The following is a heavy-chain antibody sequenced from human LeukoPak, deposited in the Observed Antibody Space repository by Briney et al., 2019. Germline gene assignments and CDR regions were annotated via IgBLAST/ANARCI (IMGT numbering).Heavy chain of an antibody. J-gene: IGHJ3*02. CDR3: ARAPRNYYDSSGYYSYAFDI. V-gene: IGHV4-30-2*01. D-gene: IGHD3-22*01. CDR1: GGSISSGGYS. CDR2: IYHSGST. Sequence: SETLSLTCAVSGGSISSGGYSWRWIRQPPGKGLEWIGYIYHSGSTYYNPSLKSRVTISVDRSKNQFSLKLSSVTAADTAVYYCARAPRNYYDSSGYYSYAFDIWGQGTMVTVSS.